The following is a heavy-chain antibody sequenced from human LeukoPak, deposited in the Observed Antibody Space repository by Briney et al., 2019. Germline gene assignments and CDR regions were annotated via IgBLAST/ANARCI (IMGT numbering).Heavy chain of an antibody. CDR3: ARHGAQGAYYYYYMDV. CDR2: IYYSGST. V-gene: IGHV4-39*01. CDR1: GVSISSSNSY. Sequence: SETLSLTCTVSGVSISSSNSYWGWIRQPPGKGLEWIGSIYYSGSTYYNPSLKSRVTISVDTSKNQFSLKLSSVTAADTAVYYCARHGAQGAYYYYYMDVWGKGTTVTISS. J-gene: IGHJ6*03.